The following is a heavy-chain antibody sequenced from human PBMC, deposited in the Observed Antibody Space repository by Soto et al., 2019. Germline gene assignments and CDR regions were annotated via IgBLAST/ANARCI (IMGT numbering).Heavy chain of an antibody. CDR3: AKDQLAVAGLNWFDP. J-gene: IGHJ5*02. V-gene: IGHV3-23*01. D-gene: IGHD6-19*01. CDR1: GFTFSSYA. CDR2: ISGSGGST. Sequence: GGSLRLSCAASGFTFSSYAMSWVRQAPGKGLEWVSVISGSGGSTYYADSVKGRFTISRDNSKNTLYLQMNSLRAEDTAVYYCAKDQLAVAGLNWFDPWGQGSLVTVSS.